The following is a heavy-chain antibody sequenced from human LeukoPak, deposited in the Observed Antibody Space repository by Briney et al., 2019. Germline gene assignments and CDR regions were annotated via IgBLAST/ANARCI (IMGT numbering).Heavy chain of an antibody. CDR2: IFSGGSP. CDR3: ARGHSSSSGSPDY. CDR1: GFAVSSKY. V-gene: IGHV3-53*01. Sequence: GGSLRLSCTASGFAVSSKYMSWVRQAPGKGLEWVSVIFSGGSPYYADSVKGRFTISRDNSKNTLYLQMNRLRAEDAAVYYCARGHSSSSGSPDYWGQGTLVTVSS. D-gene: IGHD6-6*01. J-gene: IGHJ4*02.